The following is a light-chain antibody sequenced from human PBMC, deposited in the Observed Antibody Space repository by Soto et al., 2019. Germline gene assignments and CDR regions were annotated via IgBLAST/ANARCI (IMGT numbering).Light chain of an antibody. V-gene: IGKV3-20*01. J-gene: IGKJ1*01. CDR3: QQYGSSPVT. CDR2: GAS. CDR1: ESVSDNY. Sequence: EIVLTQSPATLSLSPGERATLSCRASESVSDNYLAWYQQRSGQAPRLVIYGASSRASAVPDRFSGSGSGTDFTLTISRLEPEDFAVYYCQQYGSSPVTFGQGTKVDIK.